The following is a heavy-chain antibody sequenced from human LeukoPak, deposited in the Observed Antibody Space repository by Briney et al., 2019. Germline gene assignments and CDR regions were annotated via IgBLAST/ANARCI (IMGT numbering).Heavy chain of an antibody. D-gene: IGHD3-22*01. CDR2: ISAYNGNT. V-gene: IGHV1-18*01. CDR3: ARDYYDSSGYYYEFGY. J-gene: IGHJ4*02. CDR1: GYTFTSYG. Sequence: ASVKVSCKASGYTFTSYGISWVRQAPGQGLAWMGWISAYNGNTNYAQKLQGRVTMTTDTSTSTAYMELRSLRSDDTAVYYCARDYYDSSGYYYEFGYWGQGTLVTVSS.